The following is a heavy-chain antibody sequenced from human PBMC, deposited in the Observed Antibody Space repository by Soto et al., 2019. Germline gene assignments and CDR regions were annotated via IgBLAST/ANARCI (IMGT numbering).Heavy chain of an antibody. CDR2: INHSGST. V-gene: IGHV4-34*02. CDR3: ARLRWEQPWVFDY. CDR1: GGSFSGYY. Sequence: QVQLQEWGAGLLKPSETLSLTCAVYGGSFSGYYWSWIRQPPGKGLEWIGEINHSGSTNYNPSLKSRITMSVDTSKNQFSLTLSSVTAADTAVYYCARLRWEQPWVFDYWGQGTLVTVSS. J-gene: IGHJ4*02. D-gene: IGHD1-26*01.